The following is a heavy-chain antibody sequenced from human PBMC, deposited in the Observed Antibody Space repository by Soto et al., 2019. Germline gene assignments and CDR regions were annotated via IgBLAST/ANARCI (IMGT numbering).Heavy chain of an antibody. CDR3: ARDPPNSGWSFDC. CDR2: IWSDGSNK. CDR1: VFTFSTHA. J-gene: IGHJ4*02. V-gene: IGHV3-33*01. Sequence: PGGSLRLSCAASVFTFSTHAMHWIRQAPGRGLEWVAFIWSDGSNKYYADSVRGRFSISRDNSKNTVYLQMNSLRAEDTAVYYCARDPPNSGWSFDCWGQGTLVTVSS. D-gene: IGHD6-19*01.